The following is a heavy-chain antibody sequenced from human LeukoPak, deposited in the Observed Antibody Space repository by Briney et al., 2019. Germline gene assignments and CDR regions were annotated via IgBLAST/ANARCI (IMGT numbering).Heavy chain of an antibody. CDR2: INPNSGGT. Sequence: GASVKVYFKASGYTFTCYYMHWVRQAPGQGLEWMGWINPNSGGTNYAQKFQGRVTMTRDTSISTAYMELSRLRSDDTAVYYCARSVHIVVVTAIGYWGQGTLVTVSS. V-gene: IGHV1-2*02. CDR1: GYTFTCYY. D-gene: IGHD2-21*02. J-gene: IGHJ4*02. CDR3: ARSVHIVVVTAIGY.